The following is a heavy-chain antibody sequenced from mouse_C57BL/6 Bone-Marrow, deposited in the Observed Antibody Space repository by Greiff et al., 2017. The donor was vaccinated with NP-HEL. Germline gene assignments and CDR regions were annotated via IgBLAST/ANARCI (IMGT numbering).Heavy chain of an antibody. D-gene: IGHD1-1*01. Sequence: VQLQQSGAELVRPGASVKLSCTASGFNIKDDYMHWVKQRPEQGLEWIGWIDPENGDTEYASKFQGKATITADTSSNTAYLQLSSLTSEDTAVYYCTTTNYYGSSYVFDYWGQGTTLTVSS. CDR3: TTTNYYGSSYVFDY. CDR1: GFNIKDDY. J-gene: IGHJ2*01. CDR2: IDPENGDT. V-gene: IGHV14-4*01.